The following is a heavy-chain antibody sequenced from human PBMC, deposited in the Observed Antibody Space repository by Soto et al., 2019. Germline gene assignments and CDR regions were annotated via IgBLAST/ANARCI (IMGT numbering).Heavy chain of an antibody. CDR3: ARDYWATSAAFDI. CDR2: IYYSGST. J-gene: IGHJ3*02. Sequence: SLTCTVSGGSISSYYWSWIRQPAGKGLEWIGYIYYSGSTKYNPSLKSRVTTSVDTSQNQFSLKLSSVTAADTAVYYCARDYWATSAAFDIWGQGTMVTVSS. CDR1: GGSISSYY. V-gene: IGHV4-59*01. D-gene: IGHD2-15*01.